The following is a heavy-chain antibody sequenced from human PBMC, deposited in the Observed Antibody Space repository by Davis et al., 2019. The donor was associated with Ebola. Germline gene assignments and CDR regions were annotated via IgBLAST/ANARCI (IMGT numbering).Heavy chain of an antibody. CDR1: GDTVSSTA. CDR2: TYYNSKWFR. D-gene: IGHD5-12*01. CDR3: ARGWLRSGLDY. Sequence: SCAISGDTVSSTAWNWIRQSPSRGLEWLGRTYYNSKWFRDYAVSVKSRIIINLDTSKNHFSLQLSSVTPEDTAVYYCARGWLRSGLDYWGQGILVTVSS. V-gene: IGHV6-1*01. J-gene: IGHJ4*02.